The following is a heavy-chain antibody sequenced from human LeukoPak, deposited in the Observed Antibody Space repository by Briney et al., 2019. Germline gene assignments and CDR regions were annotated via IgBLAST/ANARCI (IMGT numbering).Heavy chain of an antibody. Sequence: GGSLRLSCAASGFTFSSYGMHWVRQAPGKGLEWVAVISYDGSNKYYADSVKGRFTISRDNSKNTLYLQMNSLRAEDTAVYYCAKAITMVRGVIIPDAFDIWGQGTMVTVSS. CDR2: ISYDGSNK. D-gene: IGHD3-10*01. CDR3: AKAITMVRGVIIPDAFDI. J-gene: IGHJ3*02. V-gene: IGHV3-30*18. CDR1: GFTFSSYG.